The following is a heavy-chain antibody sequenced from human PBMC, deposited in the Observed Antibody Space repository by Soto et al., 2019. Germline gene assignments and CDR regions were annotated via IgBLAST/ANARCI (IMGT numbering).Heavy chain of an antibody. V-gene: IGHV3-9*01. CDR2: INWDSGDI. J-gene: IGHJ4*02. Sequence: PGGSLRLSCVVSGISFDDYAMHWVRQVPGKGLEWVSDINWDSGDIGYADSVKGRFTISRDNAKNSLYLQMNSLKTEDTALYYCAKDTAPGFYDANGHLDYWGQGTPVTVSS. D-gene: IGHD2-8*01. CDR1: GISFDDYA. CDR3: AKDTAPGFYDANGHLDY.